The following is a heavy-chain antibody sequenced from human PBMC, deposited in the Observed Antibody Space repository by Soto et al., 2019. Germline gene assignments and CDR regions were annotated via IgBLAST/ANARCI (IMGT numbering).Heavy chain of an antibody. V-gene: IGHV3-23*01. CDR3: AKGPPEAYSSSWYGWFRFDP. J-gene: IGHJ5*02. CDR1: GFTFSSYA. D-gene: IGHD6-13*01. CDR2: ISGSGGST. Sequence: PGGSLRLSCAASGFTFSSYAMSWVRQAPGKGLEWVSAISGSGGSTYYADSVKGRFTISRDNSKNTLYLQMNSLRAEDTAVYYCAKGPPEAYSSSWYGWFRFDPWGQGTLVTLSS.